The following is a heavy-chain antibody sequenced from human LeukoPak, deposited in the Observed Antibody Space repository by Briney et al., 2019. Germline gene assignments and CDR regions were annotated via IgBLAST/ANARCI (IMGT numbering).Heavy chain of an antibody. V-gene: IGHV3-7*01. CDR1: GFTFSSYW. J-gene: IGHJ4*02. D-gene: IGHD3-3*01. CDR2: IKQDGSEK. Sequence: AGGSLRLSCAASGFTFSSYWMSWVRQAPGKGLEWVANIKQDGSEKYYVDSVKGRFTISRDNAKNSLYLQMNSLRAEDTAVYYCARDRVPFWSGYYGGSGIDYWGQGTLVTVSS. CDR3: ARDRVPFWSGYYGGSGIDY.